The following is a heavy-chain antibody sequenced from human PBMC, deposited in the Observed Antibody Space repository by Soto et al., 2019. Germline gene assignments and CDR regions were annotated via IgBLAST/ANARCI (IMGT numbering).Heavy chain of an antibody. V-gene: IGHV3-23*01. CDR3: AKYRVTTPTRSFDP. D-gene: IGHD4-17*01. CDR2: LSGSAATA. CDR1: GFTFSSYA. J-gene: IGHJ5*02. Sequence: PGGSLRLSCSASGFTFSSYAMTWVRQAPGKGLEWVSSLSGSAATAYYADSVKGRFTVSRDNSKNTLYLQMNSLRAEDSAIYYCAKYRVTTPTRSFDPWGQGTLVTVSS.